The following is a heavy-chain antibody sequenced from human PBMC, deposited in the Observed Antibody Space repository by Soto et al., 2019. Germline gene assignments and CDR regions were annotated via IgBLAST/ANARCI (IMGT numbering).Heavy chain of an antibody. V-gene: IGHV1-2*02. Sequence: QVLLVQSGAEVKEPGASVKVSCKASGYTFAGHYIQWVRQAPGQGLEWMGWINPASGATNYAQKFQGGVTMTRDTSISTVYMELSRLRSEDTAVYYCARGAARLDRRFDYWGQGTLVTVSS. CDR1: GYTFAGHY. CDR3: ARGAARLDRRFDY. J-gene: IGHJ4*02. CDR2: INPASGAT. D-gene: IGHD6-6*01.